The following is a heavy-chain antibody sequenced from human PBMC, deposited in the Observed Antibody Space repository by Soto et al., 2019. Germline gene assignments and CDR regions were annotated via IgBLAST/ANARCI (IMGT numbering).Heavy chain of an antibody. Sequence: GGSLRLSCVSSGFTFSSYWMSWVRQAPGRXLEWVANIKQDGSEKYFVDSVKGRFTISRDNAKGSLHLLMSTLRAEDTAVYYCTTEGISGERWYYKRMDVWGQGTTVTVSS. CDR2: IKQDGSEK. J-gene: IGHJ6*02. CDR1: GFTFSSYW. D-gene: IGHD3-10*01. CDR3: TTEGISGERWYYKRMDV. V-gene: IGHV3-7*03.